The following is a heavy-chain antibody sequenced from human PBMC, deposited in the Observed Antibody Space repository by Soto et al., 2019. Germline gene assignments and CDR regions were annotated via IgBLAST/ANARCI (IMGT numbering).Heavy chain of an antibody. CDR1: GYTLTELS. D-gene: IGHD5-18*01. CDR2: FDPEDGET. J-gene: IGHJ6*02. CDR3: ATGDTAMATYYYYYGMDV. V-gene: IGHV1-24*01. Sequence: GASVKVSCKVSGYTLTELSMHWVRQAPGKGLEWMGGFDPEDGETIYAQKFQGRVTMTEDTSTDTAYMELSSLRSEDTAVYYCATGDTAMATYYYYYGMDVWGQGTTVTVSS.